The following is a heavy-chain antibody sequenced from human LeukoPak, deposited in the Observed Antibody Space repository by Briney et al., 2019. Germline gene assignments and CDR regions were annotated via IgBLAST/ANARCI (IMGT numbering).Heavy chain of an antibody. Sequence: SVKVSCKASGGTFSSYAISWVRQAPGQGLEWMGGIIPIFGTANYAQKFQGRVTITADESTSTAYMELSSLRSDDTAVYYCARDLVPVGGAPDYWGQGTLVTVSS. V-gene: IGHV1-69*01. CDR1: GGTFSSYA. CDR2: IIPIFGTA. CDR3: ARDLVPVGGAPDY. J-gene: IGHJ4*02. D-gene: IGHD1-26*01.